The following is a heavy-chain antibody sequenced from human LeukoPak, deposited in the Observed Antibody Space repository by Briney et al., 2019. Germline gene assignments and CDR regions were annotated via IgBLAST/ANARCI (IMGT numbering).Heavy chain of an antibody. CDR2: ITGPGDST. CDR3: AKRIFGWYQIDY. V-gene: IGHV3-23*01. Sequence: GGSLRLSCAASGFTFSDYAMSWVRQAPGKGLEWVSAITGPGDSTYYADSVQGRFTISRDNSKNTLYLQINSLRAEDTAVYFCAKRIFGWYQIDYWRQGTLVTVSS. CDR1: GFTFSDYA. D-gene: IGHD3-3*02. J-gene: IGHJ4*02.